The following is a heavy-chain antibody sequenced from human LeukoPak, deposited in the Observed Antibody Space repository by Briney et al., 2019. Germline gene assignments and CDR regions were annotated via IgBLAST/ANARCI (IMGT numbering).Heavy chain of an antibody. Sequence: GGSLRLSCAASGYTFSDYYMSWIRQAPGKGLEWGSYISSRGVTIYYAESVKGRFPISRAKATNPLYLQMKSLRAEDTAVYYGARWLDPGTAMATFDYWGQGTLVTVSS. CDR3: ARWLDPGTAMATFDY. CDR1: GYTFSDYY. J-gene: IGHJ4*02. V-gene: IGHV3-11*04. CDR2: ISSRGVTI. D-gene: IGHD5-18*01.